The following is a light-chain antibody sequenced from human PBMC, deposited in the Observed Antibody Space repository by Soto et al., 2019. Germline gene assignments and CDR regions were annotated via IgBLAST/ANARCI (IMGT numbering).Light chain of an antibody. V-gene: IGKV1-39*01. CDR3: QQSDSTPWT. J-gene: IGKJ1*01. CDR2: ATS. Sequence: DIQMTQSPSSLSASVGDRVTITCRASQSISGYLNWYQQKPGKAPEVLIYATSNLQSGVPSRFSGSGSGTDFTLTISSLQPEDFATYYCQQSDSTPWTFGQGTKVEIK. CDR1: QSISGY.